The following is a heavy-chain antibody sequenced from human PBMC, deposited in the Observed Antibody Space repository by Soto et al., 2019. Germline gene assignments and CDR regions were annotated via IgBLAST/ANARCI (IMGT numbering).Heavy chain of an antibody. CDR2: IFWDDDK. J-gene: IGHJ4*02. D-gene: IGHD3-3*01. Sequence: SGPTLVNPTQTLTLTCTFSGFSLSTSGVAXGWIRQAPREAPEWLEFIFWDDDKRYSPSLENRLTITKDTSKNQVVLTMTNMDPVDTATYYCARIFDFWSGYHFSYWCRGTLVTVSS. CDR3: ARIFDFWSGYHFSY. CDR1: GFSLSTSGVA. V-gene: IGHV2-5*02.